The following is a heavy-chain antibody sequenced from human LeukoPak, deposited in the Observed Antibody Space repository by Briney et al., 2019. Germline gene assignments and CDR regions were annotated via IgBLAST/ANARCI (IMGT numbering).Heavy chain of an antibody. CDR3: ARDSGYDPNPFDY. CDR2: ISGSGGST. Sequence: GGSLRLSCAASGFILSNYWMSWVRQAPGKGLEWVSAISGSGGSTYYADSVKGRFTISRDNSKNTLYLQMNSLRAEDTAVYYCARDSGYDPNPFDYWGQGTLVTVSS. CDR1: GFILSNYW. D-gene: IGHD5-12*01. J-gene: IGHJ4*02. V-gene: IGHV3-23*01.